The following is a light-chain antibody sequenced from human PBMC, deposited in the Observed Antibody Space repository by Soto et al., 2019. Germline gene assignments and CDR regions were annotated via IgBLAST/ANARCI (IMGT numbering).Light chain of an antibody. J-gene: IGKJ1*01. CDR1: QSISSF. Sequence: DIQMTQSPSSLSASVGDRFTITCRANQSISSFLNWYQHKPGKAPKLLIYATSNLLSGVPSRFSGSGSGTDFNLTISSLQPEDFSTYYCQQSYSAPWTFGQGTKVDIK. V-gene: IGKV1-39*01. CDR2: ATS. CDR3: QQSYSAPWT.